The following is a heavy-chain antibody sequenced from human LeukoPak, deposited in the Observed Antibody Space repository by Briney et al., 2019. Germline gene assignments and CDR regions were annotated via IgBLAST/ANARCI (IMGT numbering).Heavy chain of an antibody. CDR3: ASGSITMVRGVMTY. D-gene: IGHD3-10*01. V-gene: IGHV1-69*04. J-gene: IGHJ4*02. CDR2: IIPILGIA. Sequence: SVKVSCKASGGTFSSYAISWVRQAPGQGLEWMGRIIPILGIANYAQKFQGRVTITADKSTSTAYMELSSLRSEDTAVYYCASGSITMVRGVMTYWGRGTLVTVSS. CDR1: GGTFSSYA.